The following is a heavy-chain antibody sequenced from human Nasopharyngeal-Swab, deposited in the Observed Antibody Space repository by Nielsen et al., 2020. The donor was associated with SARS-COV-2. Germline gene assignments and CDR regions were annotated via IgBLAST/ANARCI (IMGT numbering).Heavy chain of an antibody. CDR3: ARRAARDGYNYEVDP. D-gene: IGHD5-24*01. CDR1: GYSFVNHW. CDR2: VYPGNSEV. J-gene: IGHJ5*02. Sequence: GGSLRLSCMASGYSFVNHWIGWVRQKSGKGLEWMGMVYPGNSEVAYSPSFQGQITISADKSINTAYLHWSSLRASDTAMYFCARRAARDGYNYEVDPWGQGTLVTVSS. V-gene: IGHV5-51*01.